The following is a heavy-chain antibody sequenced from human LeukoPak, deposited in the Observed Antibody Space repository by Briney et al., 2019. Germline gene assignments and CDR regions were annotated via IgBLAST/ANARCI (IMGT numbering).Heavy chain of an antibody. CDR1: GYTFTSYG. CDR2: ISAYNGNT. Sequence: ASVKVSCKASGYTFTSYGISWVRQAPGQGLEWMGWISAYNGNTNYAQKLQGRVTMTTDTSASTAYMELRSLRSDDTAVYYCARRADGSGSYYPDYWGQGTLVTVSS. CDR3: ARRADGSGSYYPDY. J-gene: IGHJ4*02. V-gene: IGHV1-18*01. D-gene: IGHD3-10*01.